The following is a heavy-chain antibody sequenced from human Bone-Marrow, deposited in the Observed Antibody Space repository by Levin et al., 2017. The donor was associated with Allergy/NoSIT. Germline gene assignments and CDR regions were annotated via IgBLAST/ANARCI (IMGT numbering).Heavy chain of an antibody. CDR3: ARDRVTTNWYFDL. D-gene: IGHD4-17*01. CDR1: GFNFSSYW. CDR2: INRDWSST. J-gene: IGHJ2*01. Sequence: GGSLRLSCSASGFNFSSYWMHWVRQAPGKGLVWVSRINRDWSSTSYADSVKGRFTISRDNAKNTLYLQMNSLRAEDTSVYYCARDRVTTNWYFDLWSRGTLVTVSS. V-gene: IGHV3-74*01.